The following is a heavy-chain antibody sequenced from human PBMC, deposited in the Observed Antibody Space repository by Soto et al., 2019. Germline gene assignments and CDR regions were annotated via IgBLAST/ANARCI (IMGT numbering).Heavy chain of an antibody. J-gene: IGHJ4*02. V-gene: IGHV4-59*01. D-gene: IGHD4-17*01. Sequence: SETLSLTCTVSGGSISSYYWSWIRQPPGKGLEWIGYVYYSGSTNYNPSLKSRVTISVDTSKNQFSLKLSSVTAADTAVYYCARGSYGGNLDYWGQGTLVTVSS. CDR2: VYYSGST. CDR1: GGSISSYY. CDR3: ARGSYGGNLDY.